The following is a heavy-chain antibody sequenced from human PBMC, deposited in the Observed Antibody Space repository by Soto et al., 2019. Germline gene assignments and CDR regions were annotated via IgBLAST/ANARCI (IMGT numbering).Heavy chain of an antibody. CDR3: AKNGRFLEWLLMGLIDY. Sequence: EVQLLESGGGLVQPGGSLRLSCAASGFTFSSYAMSWVRQAPGKGLEWVSAISGSGGSTYYADSVKGRFTISRDNSKNTVYLQMNSLRAEDTAVYYCAKNGRFLEWLLMGLIDYWGQGTLVTVSS. D-gene: IGHD3-3*01. V-gene: IGHV3-23*01. CDR1: GFTFSSYA. J-gene: IGHJ4*02. CDR2: ISGSGGST.